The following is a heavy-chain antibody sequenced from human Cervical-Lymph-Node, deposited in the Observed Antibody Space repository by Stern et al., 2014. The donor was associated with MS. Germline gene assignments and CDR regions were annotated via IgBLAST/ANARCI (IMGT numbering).Heavy chain of an antibody. D-gene: IGHD6-13*01. Sequence: QVQLQESGPRQVKTAETLSLKCSVSRGSISTYYWTWIRQPAGKGLEWIGRVSTTGTTGYTPSLKNRVTMSVDPSKNEFSLQLNSVTGADTAMYFCARDGSWSPLDYWGQGILVTVSS. J-gene: IGHJ4*02. V-gene: IGHV4-4*07. CDR3: ARDGSWSPLDY. CDR1: RGSISTYY. CDR2: VSTTGTT.